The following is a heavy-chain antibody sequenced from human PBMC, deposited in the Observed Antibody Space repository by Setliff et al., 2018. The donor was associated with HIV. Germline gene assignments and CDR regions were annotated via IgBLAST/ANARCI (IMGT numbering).Heavy chain of an antibody. CDR3: ARHDYSDSRGYFDS. J-gene: IGHJ4*02. D-gene: IGHD3-22*01. CDR2: IYPTDSDT. CDR1: GYKFYTYW. V-gene: IGHV5-51*01. Sequence: GESLKISCKASGYKFYTYWIGWVRQMPGKGLEWMGIIYPTDSDTRYSPSFQGHVTFSVDTSISTAYLQWNSLNASDTAIYYCARHDYSDSRGYFDSWGQGTLVTAPQ.